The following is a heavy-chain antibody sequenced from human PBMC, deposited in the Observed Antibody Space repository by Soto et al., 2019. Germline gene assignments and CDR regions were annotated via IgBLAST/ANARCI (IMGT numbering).Heavy chain of an antibody. V-gene: IGHV4-30-2*01. Sequence: PSETLSLTCAVSGGSISSGGYSWSWIRQPPGKGLEWIGYIYHSGSTYYNPSLKSRVTISVDRSKNQFSLKLSSVTAADTAVYYCTTDPVTMIVVVPSSGWGQGTLVTVSS. CDR2: IYHSGST. CDR1: GGSISSGGYS. D-gene: IGHD3-22*01. J-gene: IGHJ4*02. CDR3: TTDPVTMIVVVPSSG.